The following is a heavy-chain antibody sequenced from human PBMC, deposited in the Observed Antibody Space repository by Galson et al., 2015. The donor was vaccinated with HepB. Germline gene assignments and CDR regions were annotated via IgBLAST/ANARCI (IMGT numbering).Heavy chain of an antibody. CDR1: GFTFSSYS. D-gene: IGHD1-26*01. CDR2: ISSSSSYI. V-gene: IGHV3-21*01. CDR3: ARDSGATTLDAFDI. J-gene: IGHJ3*02. Sequence: SLRLSRAASGFTFSSYSMNWVRQAPGKGLEWVSSISSSSSYIYYADSVKGRFTTSRDNAKNSLYLQMNSLRAEDTAVYYCARDSGATTLDAFDIWGQGTMVTVSS.